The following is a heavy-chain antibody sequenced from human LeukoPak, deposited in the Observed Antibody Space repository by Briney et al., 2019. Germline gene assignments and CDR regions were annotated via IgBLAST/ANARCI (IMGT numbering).Heavy chain of an antibody. J-gene: IGHJ6*03. CDR1: GFTFSSYS. Sequence: GGSLRLSCAASGFTFSSYSMNWVRQAPGKGLEWVSSISSSSSYIYYADSVKGRFTISRDNDKNSLYLQMNSLRAEDTAVYYCARETAGWYYYYMDVWGKGTTVTVSS. D-gene: IGHD2-15*01. CDR3: ARETAGWYYYYMDV. CDR2: ISSSSSYI. V-gene: IGHV3-21*01.